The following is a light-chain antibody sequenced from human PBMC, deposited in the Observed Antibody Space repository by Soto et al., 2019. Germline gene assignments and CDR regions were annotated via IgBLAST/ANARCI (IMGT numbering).Light chain of an antibody. V-gene: IGKV1-33*01. CDR2: GAS. CDR3: LQYDNLPFT. Sequence: DIQMTQSPSSLSASVGDRVTITCQASKDISNYLNWYQQIPVQAPKLLIYGASNLETGVPSRFSVSASGTDFSFTISSLQPEDIATYYCLQYDNLPFTFGPGTKVDIK. J-gene: IGKJ3*01. CDR1: KDISNY.